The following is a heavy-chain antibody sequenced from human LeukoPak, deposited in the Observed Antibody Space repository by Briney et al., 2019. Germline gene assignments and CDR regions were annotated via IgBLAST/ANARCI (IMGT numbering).Heavy chain of an antibody. CDR2: ISSSSSYI. CDR1: GFTFSSYS. CDR3: VRDAYHYSSGNSPFDY. Sequence: GGSLRLSCAASGFTFSSYSMNWVRPAPGKGLHWVSSISSSSSYIYYADSVKGRFTISRDNARNSLYLQMNSLRVEDTALYYCVRDAYHYSSGNSPFDYWGQGSLVTVSS. D-gene: IGHD3-10*01. V-gene: IGHV3-21*04. J-gene: IGHJ4*02.